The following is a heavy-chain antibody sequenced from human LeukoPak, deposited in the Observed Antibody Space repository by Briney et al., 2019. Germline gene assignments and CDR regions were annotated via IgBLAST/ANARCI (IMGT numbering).Heavy chain of an antibody. CDR3: AKDMFLSGTKNAFDI. Sequence: GGSLRLSCAASGFTFDDYAMHWVRQAPGKGLEWVSGISWNSGSIGYADSVKGRFTISRDNAKNSLYLQMNSLRAEDTALYYCAKDMFLSGTKNAFDIWGQGTMVTVSS. D-gene: IGHD1-1*01. CDR1: GFTFDDYA. V-gene: IGHV3-9*01. J-gene: IGHJ3*02. CDR2: ISWNSGSI.